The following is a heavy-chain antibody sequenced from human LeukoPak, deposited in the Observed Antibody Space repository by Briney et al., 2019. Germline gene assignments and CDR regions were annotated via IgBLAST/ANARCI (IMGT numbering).Heavy chain of an antibody. V-gene: IGHV3-30*04. D-gene: IGHD6-13*01. Sequence: QTGGSLRLSCAAAGFTFSSYAMHWVRQAPGKGLEWVAVISYDVSNKYYADSVKGRFTISRDNSKNTLYLQMYRLRAQHRAVYHCARESYSSSWYKSSYFDYWSQGTLVTVSS. CDR2: ISYDVSNK. J-gene: IGHJ4*02. CDR1: GFTFSSYA. CDR3: ARESYSSSWYKSSYFDY.